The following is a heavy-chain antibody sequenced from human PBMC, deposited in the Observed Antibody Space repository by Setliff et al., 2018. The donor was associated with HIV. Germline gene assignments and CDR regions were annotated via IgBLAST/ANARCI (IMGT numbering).Heavy chain of an antibody. J-gene: IGHJ5*02. CDR3: TREIDFISSAFGLDP. V-gene: IGHV3-13*01. D-gene: IGHD3-22*01. CDR2: IDSSGET. CDR1: GFSFSSYD. Sequence: GGSLRLSCAASGFSFSSYDMHWVRQGAGKSLEWVSAIDSSGETYYSGSVKGRFTISRENAKNSLYLQMNSLTVGDTAVYYCTREIDFISSAFGLDPWGQGSLVTVSS.